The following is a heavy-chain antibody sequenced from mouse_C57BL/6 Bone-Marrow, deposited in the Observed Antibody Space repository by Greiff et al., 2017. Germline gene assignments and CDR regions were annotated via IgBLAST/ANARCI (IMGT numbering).Heavy chain of an antibody. CDR3: ASVFLGEAY. CDR1: GFSLTSYG. V-gene: IGHV2-6*01. Sequence: VKLMESGPGLVAPSQSLSITCTVSGFSLTSYGVDWVRQSPGKGLEWLGVIWGVGSTNYNSAFKSRLSISKDNSKSQVFLKMNSLQTDDTAMYYCASVFLGEAYWGQGTLVTVSA. CDR2: IWGVGST. J-gene: IGHJ3*01. D-gene: IGHD4-1*01.